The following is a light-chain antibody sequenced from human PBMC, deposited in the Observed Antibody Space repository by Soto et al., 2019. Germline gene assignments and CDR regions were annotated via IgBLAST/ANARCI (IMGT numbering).Light chain of an antibody. J-gene: IGKJ1*01. CDR2: WAS. CDR3: QQYLTTLWT. V-gene: IGKV4-1*01. Sequence: DIVMTQSPDSLAVSLGERATINCKSSQSVLYRSNNKNYLAWYQQKPGQPPKLLIYWASTRESGVPDRFSGSGSGTDFTLTISSLQAEDVAVYYCQQYLTTLWTFGQGTKVEIK. CDR1: QSVLYRSNNKNY.